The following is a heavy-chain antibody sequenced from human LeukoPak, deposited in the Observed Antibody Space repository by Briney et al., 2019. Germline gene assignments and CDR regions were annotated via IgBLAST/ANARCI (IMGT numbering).Heavy chain of an antibody. CDR3: ARGPYYYDSSGYYCRPYYFDY. D-gene: IGHD3-22*01. CDR2: IYTSGST. V-gene: IGHV4-4*07. J-gene: IGHJ4*02. CDR1: GGSMSSYY. Sequence: SETLSLTCTVSGGSMSSYYWSWIRQPAGKGLEWIGRIYTSGSTNYNPSLKSRVTMSVDTSKNQFSLKLSSVTAADTAVYYCARGPYYYDSSGYYCRPYYFDYWGQGTLVTVFS.